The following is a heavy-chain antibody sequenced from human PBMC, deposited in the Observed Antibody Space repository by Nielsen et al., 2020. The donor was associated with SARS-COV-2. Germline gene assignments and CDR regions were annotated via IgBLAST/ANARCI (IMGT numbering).Heavy chain of an antibody. CDR1: GFTFSSYA. CDR3: AAFFEVVDYYYGMDV. Sequence: GGSLRLSCAASGFTFSSYAMHWVRQAPGKGLEWVAVISYDGSNKYYADSVKGRFTISRDNAKNSLYLQMNSLRAEDTALYHRAAFFEVVDYYYGMDVWGQGTTVTVSS. CDR2: ISYDGSNK. V-gene: IGHV3-30*04. J-gene: IGHJ6*02. D-gene: IGHD3-3*01.